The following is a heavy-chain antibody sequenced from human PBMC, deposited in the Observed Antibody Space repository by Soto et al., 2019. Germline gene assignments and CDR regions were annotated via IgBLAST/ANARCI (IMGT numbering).Heavy chain of an antibody. Sequence: QVQLLESGGGLVKPGGSLSLSCAASGFTVSGYYMSWIRQAPGKGLEWISYISSDSRHTNHADSVKGRFTISRDNAKNSVYLQMNSLRAEDTAVYFCATGQQVRMADIWGQGTMVTVSS. D-gene: IGHD6-13*01. CDR1: GFTVSGYY. CDR2: ISSDSRHT. CDR3: ATGQQVRMADI. V-gene: IGHV3-11*03. J-gene: IGHJ3*02.